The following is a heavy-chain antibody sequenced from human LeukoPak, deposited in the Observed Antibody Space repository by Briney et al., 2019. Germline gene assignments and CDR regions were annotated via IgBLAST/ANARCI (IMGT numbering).Heavy chain of an antibody. CDR3: TRVPWLGYFDY. CDR1: GFTFGDYA. D-gene: IGHD5-18*01. Sequence: PGRSLRLSCTASGFTFGDYAMSWVRQAPGKGLEWVGFIRSKAYGGTTEYAASVKGRFTISRDDSKSIAYLQMNSLKTEDTAVYYCTRVPWLGYFDYWGQGTLVTVSS. CDR2: IRSKAYGGTT. V-gene: IGHV3-49*04. J-gene: IGHJ4*02.